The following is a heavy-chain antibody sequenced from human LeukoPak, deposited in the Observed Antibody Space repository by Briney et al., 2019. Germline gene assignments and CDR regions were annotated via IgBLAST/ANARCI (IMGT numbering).Heavy chain of an antibody. Sequence: SETLSLTCTVSGGSINSYYWSWIRQPPGKGLEWIEYIYYSGSTNYNPSLKSRVTISVDTSKNQFSLKLSSVTAADTAVYYCARQVYSSWSNWFDPWGQGTLVTVSS. CDR3: ARQVYSSWSNWFDP. D-gene: IGHD6-13*01. CDR1: GGSINSYY. V-gene: IGHV4-59*08. CDR2: IYYSGST. J-gene: IGHJ5*02.